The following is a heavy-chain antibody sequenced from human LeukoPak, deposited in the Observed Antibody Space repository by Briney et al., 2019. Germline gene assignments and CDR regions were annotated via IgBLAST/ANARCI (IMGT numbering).Heavy chain of an antibody. Sequence: GGSLRLSCAASGFTFSSYAMSWVRQAPGKGLEWVSGSSGSGGSTDNADSVKGRFTISRDNSYNTLYLQMNSLRAEDTAVYYCAKDSDELIAAAYNWFDAWGQGTLVTVSS. CDR2: SSGSGGST. CDR1: GFTFSSYA. CDR3: AKDSDELIAAAYNWFDA. D-gene: IGHD6-13*01. J-gene: IGHJ5*02. V-gene: IGHV3-23*01.